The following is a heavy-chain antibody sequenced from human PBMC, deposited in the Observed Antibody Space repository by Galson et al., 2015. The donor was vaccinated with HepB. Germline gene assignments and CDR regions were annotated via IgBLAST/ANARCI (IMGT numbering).Heavy chain of an antibody. Sequence: SVKVSCKASGYTFTGYYMHWVRQAPGQGLEWMGWINPNSGGTNYAQKFQGRVTTTRDTSISTAYMELSRLRSDDTAVYYCARGPLPPLNNTIFEVVRGWYYYYYYMDVWGKGTTVTVSS. V-gene: IGHV1-2*02. D-gene: IGHD3-3*01. CDR1: GYTFTGYY. CDR3: ARGPLPPLNNTIFEVVRGWYYYYYYMDV. CDR2: INPNSGGT. J-gene: IGHJ6*03.